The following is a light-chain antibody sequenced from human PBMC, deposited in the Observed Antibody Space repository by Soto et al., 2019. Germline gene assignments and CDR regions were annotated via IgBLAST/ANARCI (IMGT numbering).Light chain of an antibody. CDR1: QSVSSNY. J-gene: IGKJ5*01. CDR3: QQSYSTTIT. V-gene: IGKV3-20*01. CDR2: GAS. Sequence: EIVLTQSPGTLSLSPGERATLSCRASQSVSSNYFAWYQQKPGQAPRLLIYGASSRATGIPDRFSGSGSGTDFTLTIRSLQPEDFATYYCQQSYSTTITFGQGTRLEI.